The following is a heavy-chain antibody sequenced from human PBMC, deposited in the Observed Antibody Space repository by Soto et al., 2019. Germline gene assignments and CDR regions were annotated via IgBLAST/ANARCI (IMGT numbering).Heavy chain of an antibody. CDR1: GFTFSSYA. Sequence: GGSLRLSCAASGFTFSSYAMSWVRQAPGKGLEWVSSISGSGANTYYADSVKGRFTLSRDSSRNTLYLQMNSLRAEDTAAYYCAKGWTYYYDNSGYYFDYWGQGTLVTVSS. D-gene: IGHD3-22*01. J-gene: IGHJ4*02. V-gene: IGHV3-23*01. CDR2: ISGSGANT. CDR3: AKGWTYYYDNSGYYFDY.